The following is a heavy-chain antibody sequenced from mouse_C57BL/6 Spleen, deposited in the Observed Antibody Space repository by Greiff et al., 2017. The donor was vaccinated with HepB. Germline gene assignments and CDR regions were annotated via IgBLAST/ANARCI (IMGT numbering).Heavy chain of an antibody. D-gene: IGHD1-1*01. CDR1: GFTFSDYY. Sequence: EVQGVESEGGLVQPGRSMKLSCTASGFTFSDYYMAWVRQVPEKGLEWVANINYDGSSTYYLDSLKSRFIISRDNAKNILYLQMYSLKSEDTATYYCARDRGITTVIACMDYWGQGTSVTVSS. J-gene: IGHJ4*01. CDR2: INYDGSST. CDR3: ARDRGITTVIACMDY. V-gene: IGHV5-16*01.